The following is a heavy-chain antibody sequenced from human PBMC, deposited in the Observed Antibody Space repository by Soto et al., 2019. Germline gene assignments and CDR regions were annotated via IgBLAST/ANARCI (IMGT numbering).Heavy chain of an antibody. CDR2: IGISSTIT. V-gene: IGHV3-23*05. CDR3: ASIPTFMVLTPRDF. Sequence: EVQFLESGGGLVQPGGSLRLSCATSGLDFSGFSMNWVRQAPGKGLEWVSSIGISSTITYYADSVKGRFTISRDNSKSTLYLQMDSLKVEDTAFYYCASIPTFMVLTPRDFRGRGTLVTVSA. D-gene: IGHD2-21*02. CDR1: GLDFSGFS. J-gene: IGHJ4*02.